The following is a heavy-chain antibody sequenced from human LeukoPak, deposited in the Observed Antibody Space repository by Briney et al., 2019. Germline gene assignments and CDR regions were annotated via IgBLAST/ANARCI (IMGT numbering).Heavy chain of an antibody. CDR2: INPSGGST. V-gene: IGHV1-46*01. D-gene: IGHD2-8*01. J-gene: IGHJ6*02. Sequence: GASVKVSCKASGYTFTSYYMHWVRQAPGQGLEWMGIINPSGGSTSYAQKFQGRVTMTRDTSTSTVYMELSSLRSEDTAVYYCARDNIVLMVYAIRFYGMDVWGQGTTVTVSS. CDR3: ARDNIVLMVYAIRFYGMDV. CDR1: GYTFTSYY.